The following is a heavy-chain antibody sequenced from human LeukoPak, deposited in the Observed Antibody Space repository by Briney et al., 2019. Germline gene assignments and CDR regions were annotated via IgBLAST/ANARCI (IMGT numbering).Heavy chain of an antibody. Sequence: PGGSLRLSCAASGFTFSNYAMSWVRQAPGKGLEWVSHVTGSGANSYYTDSVRGRFTISKDSSKNTLSLQMNSLRAEDTALYYCARKGGGIFAFDVWRRGTMVTVSS. D-gene: IGHD3-16*01. CDR2: VTGSGANS. V-gene: IGHV3-23*01. CDR1: GFTFSNYA. CDR3: ARKGGGIFAFDV. J-gene: IGHJ3*01.